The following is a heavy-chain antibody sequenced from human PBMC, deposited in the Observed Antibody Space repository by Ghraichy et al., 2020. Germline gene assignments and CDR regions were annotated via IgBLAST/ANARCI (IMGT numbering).Heavy chain of an antibody. CDR2: IYYSGST. CDR3: ASTRSGGSLDAFDI. CDR1: GGSISSYY. V-gene: IGHV4-59*08. J-gene: IGHJ3*02. D-gene: IGHD2-15*01. Sequence: SETLSLTCTVSGGSISSYYWSWIRQPPGKGLEWIGYIYYSGSTNYNPSLKSRVTISVDTSKNQFSLKLSSVTAADTAVYYCASTRSGGSLDAFDIWGQGTMVTVSS.